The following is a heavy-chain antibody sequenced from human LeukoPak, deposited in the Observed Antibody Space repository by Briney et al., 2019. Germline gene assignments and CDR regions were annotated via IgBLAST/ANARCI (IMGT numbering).Heavy chain of an antibody. D-gene: IGHD3-10*01. CDR1: GGSLTSYC. Sequence: SETLSLTCAVSGGSLTSYCWSWIWQTAGKGGGCVGRLYTSGTTNYNPSLKSRVHMSVHTYKNYFSLKLSSVTAADRAVYYCARGAYYGSGNYFDYWGRGALVTVS. CDR3: ARGAYYGSGNYFDY. V-gene: IGHV4-4*07. CDR2: LYTSGTT. J-gene: IGHJ4*02.